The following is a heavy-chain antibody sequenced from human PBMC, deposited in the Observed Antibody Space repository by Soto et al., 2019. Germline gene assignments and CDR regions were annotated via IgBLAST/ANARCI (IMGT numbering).Heavy chain of an antibody. CDR1: GFTFSDYY. V-gene: IGHV3-11*01. D-gene: IGHD1-7*01. CDR3: ARGGKTGTTPTYNWFDP. CDR2: ISSSGSTI. Sequence: GGSLRLSCAASGFTFSDYYMSWIRQAPGKGLEWVSYISSSGSTIYYADSVKGRFTISRDNAKNSLYLQMKSLRAEDTAVYYCARGGKTGTTPTYNWFDPWGQGTLVTVSS. J-gene: IGHJ5*02.